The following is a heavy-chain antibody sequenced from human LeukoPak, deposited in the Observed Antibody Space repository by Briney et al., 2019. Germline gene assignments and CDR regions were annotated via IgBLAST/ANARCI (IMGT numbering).Heavy chain of an antibody. V-gene: IGHV1-69*13. CDR1: GGTFNSYT. Sequence: ASVTVSCTASGGTFNSYTITWVRQAPGQGLGWMGGIIPIFGTANYAQKFQGRVTITADESTSTAYMELSSLRSEDTAVYYCARDKVRRGYFDYWGQGTLVTVSS. CDR3: ARDKVRRGYFDY. J-gene: IGHJ4*02. CDR2: IIPIFGTA. D-gene: IGHD1-14*01.